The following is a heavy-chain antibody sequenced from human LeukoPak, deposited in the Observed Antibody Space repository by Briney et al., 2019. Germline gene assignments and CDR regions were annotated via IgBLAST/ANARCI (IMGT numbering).Heavy chain of an antibody. V-gene: IGHV4-59*01. CDR1: GVSMSDYK. J-gene: IGHJ4*02. CDR2: IYHSGTT. CDR3: ARFWSAFDY. Sequence: SETLSLTCTVTGVSMSDYKWSWIRQSPGKGLEWIGYIYHSGTTNYNPSLKSRVATSIDTSKNQFSLNLSSVTPADTAVYYCARFWSAFDYWGQGALATVSS. D-gene: IGHD3-3*01.